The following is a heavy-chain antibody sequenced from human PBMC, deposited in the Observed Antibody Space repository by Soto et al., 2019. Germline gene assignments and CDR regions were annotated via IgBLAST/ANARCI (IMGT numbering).Heavy chain of an antibody. D-gene: IGHD6-19*01. CDR1: GYTFISYG. CDR2: ISAYNGNT. CDR3: ARDSGWSSGYHDAFDI. J-gene: IGHJ3*02. Sequence: KVSCKASGYTFISYGSSWVRQAPGQGLEWMGWISAYNGNTNYAQKLQGRVTMTTDTSTSTAYMELRSLRSDDTAVYYCARDSGWSSGYHDAFDIWGQGTMVTVSS. V-gene: IGHV1-18*01.